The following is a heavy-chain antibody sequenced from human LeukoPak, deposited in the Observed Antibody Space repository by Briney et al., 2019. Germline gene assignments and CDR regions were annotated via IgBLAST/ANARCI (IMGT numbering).Heavy chain of an antibody. V-gene: IGHV4-4*07. D-gene: IGHD3-3*01. CDR2: IYTSGST. CDR1: GGSIGGYY. Sequence: SETLSLTCTVSGGSIGGYYWNWIRQPAGKGLEWIGRIYTSGSTNYSPSLKSRVTISVDTSKNQFSLKLSSVTAADTAVYYCARHKPPRFGVVVGGTNWFDPWGQGTLVTVSS. CDR3: ARHKPPRFGVVVGGTNWFDP. J-gene: IGHJ5*02.